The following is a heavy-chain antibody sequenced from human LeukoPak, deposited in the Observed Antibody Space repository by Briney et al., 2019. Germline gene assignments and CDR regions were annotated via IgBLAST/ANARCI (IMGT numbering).Heavy chain of an antibody. CDR1: GFTFSTYE. CDR2: IGGGGSTI. J-gene: IGHJ3*02. Sequence: LPGGSLRLSCAASGFTFSTYEMNWVRQAPGKGLEWVSYIGGGGSTIYYADSVKGRFTISRDNAKNSLYLQMNRLRGEDTGVYYCARDYLVGGTDAFDIWGQGTMVTVSS. V-gene: IGHV3-48*03. CDR3: ARDYLVGGTDAFDI. D-gene: IGHD1-1*01.